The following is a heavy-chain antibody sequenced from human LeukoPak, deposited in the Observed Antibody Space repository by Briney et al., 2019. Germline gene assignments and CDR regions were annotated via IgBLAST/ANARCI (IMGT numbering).Heavy chain of an antibody. Sequence: PGGSLRLSCAASGFTFSTYWMHWVRQAPGKGLVWVSRIKSDGSTNYADSVKGRLTISRDNAKNTLSLQMNSLRPEDTGVYYCARAPSEIGGYYPEYFRHWGQGTLVADSS. V-gene: IGHV3-74*01. D-gene: IGHD3-3*01. CDR3: ARAPSEIGGYYPEYFRH. J-gene: IGHJ1*01. CDR1: GFTFSTYW. CDR2: IKSDGST.